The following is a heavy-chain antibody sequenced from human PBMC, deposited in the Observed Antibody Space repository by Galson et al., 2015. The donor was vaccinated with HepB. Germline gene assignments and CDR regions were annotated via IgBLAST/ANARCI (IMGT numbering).Heavy chain of an antibody. CDR2: IYHSGDT. CDR3: ARDWIRDGASYYFDY. D-gene: IGHD5-24*01. Sequence: ETLSLTCTVSGGSIRTEDWWSWVRQSPGKRLEWIGQIYHSGDTNCNPSLKSRVTMSVDTSKNQFSLKLSSVTAADTAIYYCARDWIRDGASYYFDYWAQGTLVTVSS. J-gene: IGHJ4*02. CDR1: GGSIRTEDW. V-gene: IGHV4-4*02.